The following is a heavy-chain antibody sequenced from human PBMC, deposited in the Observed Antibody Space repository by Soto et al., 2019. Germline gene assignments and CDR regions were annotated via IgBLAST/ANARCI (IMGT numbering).Heavy chain of an antibody. CDR3: ARGFLHTAFDP. Sequence: NPSETLSLTCTVSGGSISSGGYYWSWIRQHPGKGLEWIGYIYYSGSTYYNPSLKSRVTISVDTSKNQFSLKLSSVTAADTAVYYCARGFLHTAFDPWGQGTLVTVSS. V-gene: IGHV4-31*03. D-gene: IGHD5-18*01. CDR2: IYYSGST. J-gene: IGHJ5*02. CDR1: GGSISSGGYY.